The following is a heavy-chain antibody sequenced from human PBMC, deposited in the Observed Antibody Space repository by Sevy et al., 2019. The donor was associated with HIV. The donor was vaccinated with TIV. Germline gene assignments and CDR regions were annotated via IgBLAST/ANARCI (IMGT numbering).Heavy chain of an antibody. CDR3: ASDGGGSSTSCLLYFDY. CDR2: ISSSSSYI. V-gene: IGHV3-21*01. J-gene: IGHJ4*02. Sequence: GGSLRLSCAASGFTFSRYSMNWVRQATGKGLEWVSSISSSSSYIYYADSVKGRFTISGDYGKNSLDLQMNSLRDEEAAVYYCASDGGGSSTSCLLYFDYWGQGTLVTVSS. CDR1: GFTFSRYS. D-gene: IGHD2-2*01.